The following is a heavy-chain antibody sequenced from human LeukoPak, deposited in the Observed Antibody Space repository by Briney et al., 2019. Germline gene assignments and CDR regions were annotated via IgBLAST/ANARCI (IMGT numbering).Heavy chain of an antibody. V-gene: IGHV4-39*02. CDR3: ARDLMGIAYRGAFYY. J-gene: IGHJ4*02. D-gene: IGHD6-13*01. Sequence: SETLSLTCTVSGGSTSSSSYYWGWIRQPPGKGLEWIGSIYYSGSTYYNPSLKSRITISVDTSKNQFSLKLSSVTAADTAVYYCARDLMGIAYRGAFYYWGQGTLVTVSS. CDR2: IYYSGST. CDR1: GGSTSSSSYY.